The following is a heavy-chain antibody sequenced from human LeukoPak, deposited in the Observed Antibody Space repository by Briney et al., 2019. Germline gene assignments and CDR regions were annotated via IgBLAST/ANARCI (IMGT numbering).Heavy chain of an antibody. CDR2: ISSSSSTI. CDR3: ASEESYGDYPFDY. V-gene: IGHV3-48*04. D-gene: IGHD4-17*01. J-gene: IGHJ4*02. CDR1: GFTFSSYS. Sequence: GGSLRLSCAASGFTFSSYSMNWVRQAPGKGLEWVSYISSSSSTIYYADSVKGRFTISRDNAKNSLYLQMNSLRAEDTAVYYCASEESYGDYPFDYWGQGTLVTVSS.